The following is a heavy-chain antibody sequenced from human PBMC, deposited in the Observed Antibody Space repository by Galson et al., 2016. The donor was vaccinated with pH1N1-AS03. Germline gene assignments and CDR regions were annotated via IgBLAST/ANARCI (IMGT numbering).Heavy chain of an antibody. CDR1: GYSFTSNW. V-gene: IGHV5-51*01. J-gene: IGHJ4*02. D-gene: IGHD2-2*01. Sequence: QSGAEVKKPGESLTISCYATGYSFTSNWIGWVRQMPGKGLEWMGIIYPGDSNTRYNPSFQGQVTISADKSITTTYLQWSSLRASDTAVYYCVRGIMAPADWGQGALVTVSS. CDR2: IYPGDSNT. CDR3: VRGIMAPAD.